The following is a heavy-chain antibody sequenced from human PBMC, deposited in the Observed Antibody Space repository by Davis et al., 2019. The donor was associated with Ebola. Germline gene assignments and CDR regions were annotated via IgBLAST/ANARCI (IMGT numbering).Heavy chain of an antibody. D-gene: IGHD4-17*01. V-gene: IGHV3-48*04. Sequence: PGGSLRLSCVASGFTFSSYSMNWVRQAPGKGLEWVSYISSSSSIYYADSVKGRFTISRDNAKNSLYLQMNSLRAEDTAVYYCARERAVTYFDYWGQGTLVTVSS. CDR3: ARERAVTYFDY. J-gene: IGHJ4*02. CDR1: GFTFSSYS. CDR2: ISSSSSI.